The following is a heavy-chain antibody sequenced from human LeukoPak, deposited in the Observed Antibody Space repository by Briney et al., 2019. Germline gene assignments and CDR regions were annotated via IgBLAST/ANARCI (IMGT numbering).Heavy chain of an antibody. V-gene: IGHV3-30*04. J-gene: IGHJ6*03. D-gene: IGHD3-9*01. CDR1: GFTLSNYA. CDR2: ITYDGSNK. Sequence: PGRSLRLSCAASGFTLSNYAMHWVRQAPGKGLEWVAIITYDGSNKDYADVVKGRFTISRDNSKTTLYLQMNSLRAEDTALYYCARDGYFGSDSVTGAGALGDYYMDVWGKGTTVTVSS. CDR3: ARDGYFGSDSVTGAGALGDYYMDV.